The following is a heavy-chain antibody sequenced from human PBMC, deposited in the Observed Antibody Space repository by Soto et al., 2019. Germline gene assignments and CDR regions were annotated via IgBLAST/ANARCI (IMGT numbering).Heavy chain of an antibody. CDR1: VYSIISSDFY. CDR2: IFYLGSS. D-gene: IGHD3-3*02. Sequence: PSETLSLTCTVSVYSIISSDFYWVWVLQPPGKGLEWIGSIFYLGSSYYNPSLKSRVTMSVDTSKNQFSLRLRSVTAADTALYFCARHSLAIRKNNWFEPWGQGIMLTVSS. J-gene: IGHJ5*02. CDR3: ARHSLAIRKNNWFEP. V-gene: IGHV4-39*01.